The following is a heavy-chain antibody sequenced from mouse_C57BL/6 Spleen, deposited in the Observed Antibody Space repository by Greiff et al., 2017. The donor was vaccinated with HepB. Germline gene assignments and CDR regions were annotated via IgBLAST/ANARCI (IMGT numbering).Heavy chain of an antibody. Sequence: VQLQQSGAELMKPGASVKLSCKATGYTFTGYWIEWVKQRPGHGLEWIGEILPGSGSTNYNEKFKGKATFTADTSSNTDYMPLSSLTTEDAAIYDCARRGFLDCFDYWGQGTTRTVSS. CDR3: ARRGFLDCFDY. J-gene: IGHJ2*01. V-gene: IGHV1-9*01. CDR2: ILPGSGST. CDR1: GYTFTGYW.